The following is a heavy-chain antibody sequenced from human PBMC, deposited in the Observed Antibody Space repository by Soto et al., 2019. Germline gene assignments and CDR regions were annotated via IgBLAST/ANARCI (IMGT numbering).Heavy chain of an antibody. J-gene: IGHJ6*02. Sequence: GGSLRLSCAASGFTFSSYGMHWVRQAPGKGLEWVAVIWYDGSNKYYADSVKGRFTISRDNSKNTLYLQMNSLRAEDTAVYYCARDWGGGGLVGPYYDFWSGYYHYGMDVWGQGTTVTVSS. D-gene: IGHD3-3*01. V-gene: IGHV3-33*01. CDR1: GFTFSSYG. CDR3: ARDWGGGGLVGPYYDFWSGYYHYGMDV. CDR2: IWYDGSNK.